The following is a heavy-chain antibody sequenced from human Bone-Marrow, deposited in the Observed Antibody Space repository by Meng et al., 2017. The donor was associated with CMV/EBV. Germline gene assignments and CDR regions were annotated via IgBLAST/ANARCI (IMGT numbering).Heavy chain of an antibody. CDR2: IRYDGSNK. CDR3: AKMPRSLGAATHLDY. Sequence: GESLKISCAASGFTFSSYGMHLVRQAPGKGLEWVAFIRYDGSNKYYADSVKGRFTISRDNSKNTLYLQMNSLRAEDTAVYYYAKMPRSLGAATHLDYWGQGTLVTVSS. CDR1: GFTFSSYG. J-gene: IGHJ4*01. V-gene: IGHV3-30*02. D-gene: IGHD1-26*01.